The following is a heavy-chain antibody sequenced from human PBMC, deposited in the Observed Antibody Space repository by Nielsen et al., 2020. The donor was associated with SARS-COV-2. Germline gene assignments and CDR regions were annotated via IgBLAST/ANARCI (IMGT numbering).Heavy chain of an antibody. CDR2: ISASGGST. CDR1: GFTFTNYG. Sequence: GESLKISCAASGFTFTNYGMTWVRQDPGKGLEWVSTISASGGSTFYTDSVKGRFTISRDSFKNTLYLQMNSLRAEDTAVYYCAASKSGYYFDLWGQGTLVTASS. D-gene: IGHD6-13*01. J-gene: IGHJ4*02. V-gene: IGHV3-23*01. CDR3: AASKSGYYFDL.